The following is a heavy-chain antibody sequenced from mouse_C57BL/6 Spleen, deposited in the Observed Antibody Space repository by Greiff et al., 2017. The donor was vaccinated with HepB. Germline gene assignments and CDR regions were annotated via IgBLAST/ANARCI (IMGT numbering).Heavy chain of an antibody. CDR1: GFNIKDDY. D-gene: IGHD1-1*01. J-gene: IGHJ3*01. CDR2: IDPENGDT. CDR3: TEGYYGSSYAWFAY. V-gene: IGHV14-4*01. Sequence: VQLKESGAELVRPGASVKLSCTASGFNIKDDYMHWVKQRPEQGLEWIGWIDPENGDTEYASKFQGKATITADTSSKTAYLQLSSLTSEDTAVYYCTEGYYGSSYAWFAYWGQGTLVTVSA.